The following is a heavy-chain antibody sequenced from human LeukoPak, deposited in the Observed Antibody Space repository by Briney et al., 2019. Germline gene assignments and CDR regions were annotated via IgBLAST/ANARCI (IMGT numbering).Heavy chain of an antibody. CDR1: GFTFSSYA. CDR3: AKDLLAATIDYYFDY. Sequence: GGSLRVSCAASGFTFSSYAMSWVRQAPGKGLEWVSVISGSGGRTYYAVSVKGRFTISRDNSKNTLYVQMNSLRAEDTAVYYCAKDLLAATIDYYFDYWGQGTLATVSS. CDR2: ISGSGGRT. J-gene: IGHJ4*02. V-gene: IGHV3-23*01. D-gene: IGHD5-12*01.